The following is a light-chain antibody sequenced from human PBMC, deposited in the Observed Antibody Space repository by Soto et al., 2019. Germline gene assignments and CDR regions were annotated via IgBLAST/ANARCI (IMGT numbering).Light chain of an antibody. J-gene: IGLJ1*01. CDR1: TSFVGSYNL. CDR2: EDT. CDR3: CSYVGSSTYV. V-gene: IGLV2-23*01. Sequence: QSALTQPASVSGSPGQSITISCTGTTSFVGSYNLVSWYQQHTGKAPQVLIYEDTKRPSGVSNRFSGSISGSTASLTISGLQAEDEDYYYCCSYVGSSTYVFGTGTKVTVL.